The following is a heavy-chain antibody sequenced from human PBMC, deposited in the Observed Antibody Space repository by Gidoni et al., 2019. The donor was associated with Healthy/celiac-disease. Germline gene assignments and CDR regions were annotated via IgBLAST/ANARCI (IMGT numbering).Heavy chain of an antibody. Sequence: EVQLVESGGGLVKPGGSLRLSCAASGFTFSSYSMNWVRQAQGKGLEWVSSISSSSSYIYYADSVKGRFTISRDNAKNSLYLQMNSLRAEDTAVYYCARDPTAGNYYYYYGMDVWGQGTTVTVSS. D-gene: IGHD2-21*02. CDR1: GFTFSSYS. J-gene: IGHJ6*02. CDR3: ARDPTAGNYYYYYGMDV. V-gene: IGHV3-21*01. CDR2: ISSSSSYI.